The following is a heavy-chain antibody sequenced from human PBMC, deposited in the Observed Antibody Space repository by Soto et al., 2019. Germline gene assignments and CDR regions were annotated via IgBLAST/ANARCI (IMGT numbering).Heavy chain of an antibody. V-gene: IGHV3-33*01. CDR1: GFTFSSYG. CDR3: ARGVYCSSTSYYYYYFDY. CDR2: IWYDGSNK. J-gene: IGHJ4*02. D-gene: IGHD2-2*01. Sequence: QVQLVESGGGVVQPGRSLRLSCAASGFTFSSYGMHWVRQAPGKGLEWVAVIWYDGSNKYYADSVKGRFTISRDNSKNTLYLQMNSMRAEDTAVYYCARGVYCSSTSYYYYYFDYWGQGTLVTVSS.